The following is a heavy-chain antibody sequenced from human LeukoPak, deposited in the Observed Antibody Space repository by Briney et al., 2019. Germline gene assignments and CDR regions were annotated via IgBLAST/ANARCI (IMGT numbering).Heavy chain of an antibody. J-gene: IGHJ6*02. Sequence: SVTVSCTASASTFTIYAIGWVRQAPGQGHEWKGRIIPILGIANYAQKFQGRVTITTDKSTSTAYKELRSLRSEDTAVYYCASSLTSYDILTGLNYYYNGMDVWGQGTRVTVSS. D-gene: IGHD3-9*01. CDR1: ASTFTIYA. CDR3: ASSLTSYDILTGLNYYYNGMDV. CDR2: IIPILGIA. V-gene: IGHV1-69*04.